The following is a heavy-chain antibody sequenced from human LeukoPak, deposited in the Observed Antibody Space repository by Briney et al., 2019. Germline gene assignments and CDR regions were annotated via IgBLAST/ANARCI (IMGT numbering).Heavy chain of an antibody. Sequence: SQTLSLTCTVSGGSISSSDYYWSWIRQPPGKGLEWIGYIYYSGSTYYNPSLKSRVTISVDTSKNQFSLKLSSVTAADTAVYYCAREMRWFGRTNWFDPWGQGTLDTVSS. CDR1: GGSISSSDYY. V-gene: IGHV4-30-4*01. CDR3: AREMRWFGRTNWFDP. J-gene: IGHJ5*02. CDR2: IYYSGST. D-gene: IGHD3-10*01.